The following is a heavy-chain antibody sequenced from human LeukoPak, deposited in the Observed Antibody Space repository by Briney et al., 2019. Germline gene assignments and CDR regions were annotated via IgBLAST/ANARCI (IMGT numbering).Heavy chain of an antibody. CDR1: GGTFSSYA. V-gene: IGHV1-18*01. J-gene: IGHJ5*02. CDR2: ISAYNGNT. CDR3: AREGSQNWFDP. Sequence: ASVKVSCKASGGTFSSYAISWVRQAPGQGPEWMGWISAYNGNTNYAQKLQGRVTMTTDTSTSTAYMELRSLRSDDTAVYYCAREGSQNWFDPWGQGTLVTVSS.